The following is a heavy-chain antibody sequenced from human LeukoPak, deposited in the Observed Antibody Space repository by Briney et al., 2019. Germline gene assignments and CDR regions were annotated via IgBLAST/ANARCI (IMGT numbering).Heavy chain of an antibody. Sequence: GASVKVSCKASGYTFTAYHIHWVRQAPGQGLEWMGRINPNNGDTNYAQKFPGRVTLTRDTSIGTAYMELSSLRSDDTAMYYCVREITRATTYFDSWGQGTLVTVSS. V-gene: IGHV1-2*06. J-gene: IGHJ4*02. D-gene: IGHD1-26*01. CDR2: INPNNGDT. CDR3: VREITRATTYFDS. CDR1: GYTFTAYH.